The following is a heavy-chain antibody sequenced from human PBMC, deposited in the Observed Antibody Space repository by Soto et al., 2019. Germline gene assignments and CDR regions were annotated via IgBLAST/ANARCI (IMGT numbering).Heavy chain of an antibody. Sequence: PGGSLRLSCAASGFTFSSYGMHWVRQAPGKGLEWVAVIWYDGSNKYYADSVKGRFTISRDNSKNTLYLQMNSLRAEDTAVYYCARDRRRYCGGDCYSIDYWGQGTLVTVSS. J-gene: IGHJ4*02. D-gene: IGHD2-21*02. CDR1: GFTFSSYG. CDR3: ARDRRRYCGGDCYSIDY. CDR2: IWYDGSNK. V-gene: IGHV3-33*01.